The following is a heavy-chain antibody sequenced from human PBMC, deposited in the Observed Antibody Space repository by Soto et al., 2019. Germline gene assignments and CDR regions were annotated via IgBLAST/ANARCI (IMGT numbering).Heavy chain of an antibody. J-gene: IGHJ4*02. D-gene: IGHD6-19*01. CDR2: ISTFNGNT. CDR3: TTENTGTRPTVALDF. CDR1: GYTFINYG. Sequence: QVQLVQSGGEVKKPGASVKVSCKTSGYTFINYGITWVRQAPGQGLEWMGWISTFNGNTNYAQKFTGRVTMTRDTSTTTAYMELRTLRSDDTAMYYCTTENTGTRPTVALDFWGQGTLVTVSS. V-gene: IGHV1-18*04.